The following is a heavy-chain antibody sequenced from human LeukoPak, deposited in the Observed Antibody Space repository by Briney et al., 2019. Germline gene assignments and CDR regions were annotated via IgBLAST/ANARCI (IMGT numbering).Heavy chain of an antibody. J-gene: IGHJ4*02. CDR1: GFTFSDYY. V-gene: IGHV3-11*01. D-gene: IGHD6-19*01. CDR3: ARVSVWLAFDY. Sequence: PGGSLRLSCAASGFTFSDYYMSWIRQAPGKGLEWVSYISSSGSTIYYADSVKGRFTISRDNAKNSLYLQMNSPRSDDTAVYYCARVSVWLAFDYWGQGTLVTVSS. CDR2: ISSSGSTI.